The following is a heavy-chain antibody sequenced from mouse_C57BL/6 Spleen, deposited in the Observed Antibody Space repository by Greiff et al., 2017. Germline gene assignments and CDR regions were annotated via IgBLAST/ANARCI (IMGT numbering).Heavy chain of an antibody. D-gene: IGHD1-1*01. V-gene: IGHV1-81*01. J-gene: IGHJ1*03. CDR2: IYPRSGNT. CDR3: ARGTTVVPYWYFDV. CDR1: GYTFTSYG. Sequence: LQEPGAELARPGASVKLSCKASGYTFTSYGISWVKQRTGQGLEWIGEIYPRSGNTYYNEKFKGKATLTADKSSSTAYMELRSLTSEDSAVYFCARGTTVVPYWYFDVWGTGTTVTVAS.